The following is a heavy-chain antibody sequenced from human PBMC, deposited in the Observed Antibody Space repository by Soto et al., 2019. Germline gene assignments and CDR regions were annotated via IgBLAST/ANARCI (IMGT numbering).Heavy chain of an antibody. V-gene: IGHV1-58*02. CDR2: IVVGSGNT. J-gene: IGHJ1*01. CDR1: GFTFTNSA. Sequence: GGSLRLSCAASGFTFTNSAMQWVRQARGQRLEWIGWIVVGSGNTYYAQKFQERVTITRDMATNTVHMELSSLTSEDTAVYYCAARSKSNEYFQHWGQGTLVNVSS. CDR3: AARSKSNEYFQH.